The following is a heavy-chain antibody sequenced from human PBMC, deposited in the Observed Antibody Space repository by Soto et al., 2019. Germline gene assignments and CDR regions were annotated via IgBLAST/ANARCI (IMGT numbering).Heavy chain of an antibody. V-gene: IGHV4-34*01. CDR1: GGSFSGYY. D-gene: IGHD5-18*01. Sequence: SETLSLTCAVYGGSFSGYYWSWIRQPPGKGLEWIGEINHSGSTNYNPSLKSRVTISVDTSKNQFSLKLSSVTAADTAVYYCARTPWIQLWQYYFDYWGQGTLVTVSS. CDR2: INHSGST. CDR3: ARTPWIQLWQYYFDY. J-gene: IGHJ4*02.